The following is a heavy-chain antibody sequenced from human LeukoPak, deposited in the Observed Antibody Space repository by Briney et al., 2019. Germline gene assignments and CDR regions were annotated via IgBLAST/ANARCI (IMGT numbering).Heavy chain of an antibody. CDR2: INWNGGST. D-gene: IGHD6-13*01. CDR3: ARVEGIAAAGRVDY. CDR1: GFTFDDYG. V-gene: IGHV3-20*04. J-gene: IGHJ4*02. Sequence: GGSLRPSCAASGFTFDDYGMSWVRQAPGKGLEWVSGINWNGGSTGYADSVKGRFTISRDNAKNSLYLQMNSLRAEDTALYYCARVEGIAAAGRVDYWGQGTLVTVSS.